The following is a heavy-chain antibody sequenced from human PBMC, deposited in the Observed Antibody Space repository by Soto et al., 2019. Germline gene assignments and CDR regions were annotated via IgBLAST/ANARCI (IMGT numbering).Heavy chain of an antibody. Sequence: GGSLRLCCAASGFTFSSYGMHWVRQAPGKGLEWVAVIWYDGSNKYYADSVKGRFTISRDNSKNTLYLQMNSLRAEDTAVYHYARAPDRGYLDGWGQGTPVTV. CDR1: GFTFSSYG. CDR3: ARAPDRGYLDG. CDR2: IWYDGSNK. J-gene: IGHJ4*02. V-gene: IGHV3-33*01.